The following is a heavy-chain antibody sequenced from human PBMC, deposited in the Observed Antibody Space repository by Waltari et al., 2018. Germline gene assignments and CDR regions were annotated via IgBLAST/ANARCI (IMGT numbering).Heavy chain of an antibody. CDR3: ASRGLYGDNGGWFDP. V-gene: IGHV3-33*08. Sequence: QVQLVESGGGVVQPGRSLRLSCAASGFTFSSYGMHWVRQAPGKGLEWVAVIWYDGSNKYYADSVKGRFTISRDNSKNTLYLQMNSLRAEDTAVYYCASRGLYGDNGGWFDPWGQGTLVTVSS. J-gene: IGHJ5*02. CDR1: GFTFSSYG. CDR2: IWYDGSNK. D-gene: IGHD4-17*01.